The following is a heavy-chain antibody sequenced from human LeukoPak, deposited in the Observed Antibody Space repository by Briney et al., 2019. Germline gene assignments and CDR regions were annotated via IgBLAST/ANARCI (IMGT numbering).Heavy chain of an antibody. Sequence: GGSLRLSCAASGFTFSSYAMSWVRQAPGKGLEWVSYISSSSSTIYYADSVKGRFTISRDNAKNSLYLQMNSLRAEDTAVYYCARVGAGWDIWGQGTMVTVSS. D-gene: IGHD1-26*01. J-gene: IGHJ3*02. CDR2: ISSSSSTI. CDR3: ARVGAGWDI. CDR1: GFTFSSYA. V-gene: IGHV3-48*01.